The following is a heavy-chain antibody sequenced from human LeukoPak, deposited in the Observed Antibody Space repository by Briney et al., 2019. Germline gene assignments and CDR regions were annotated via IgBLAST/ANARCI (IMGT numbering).Heavy chain of an antibody. CDR3: TRGLASGVDP. Sequence: SETLSLTCSVSVSSISSGNYWGWIRQSPGKGLEWIGSLHHVGSSHYNPSLESRVTISLDTSKNQFSLKMTSMTAADTGIYYCTRGLASGVDPWGQGILVIVSS. CDR1: VSSISSGNY. V-gene: IGHV4-38-2*02. J-gene: IGHJ5*02. CDR2: LHHVGSS.